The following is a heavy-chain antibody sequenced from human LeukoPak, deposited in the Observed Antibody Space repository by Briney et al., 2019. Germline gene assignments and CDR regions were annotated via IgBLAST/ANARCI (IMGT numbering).Heavy chain of an antibody. V-gene: IGHV3-11*06. CDR1: GVTFSDYY. J-gene: IGHJ4*02. CDR3: VRGQADFDY. CDR2: ISSTSSYT. Sequence: GGSLRLSCAASGVTFSDYYMTRMCQAPGKGLEWVSYISSTSSYTNYADSVKGRFTISRDNAKKLLYLHMDSLRAEDTALYYGVRGQADFDYVGQGTLVTVSS.